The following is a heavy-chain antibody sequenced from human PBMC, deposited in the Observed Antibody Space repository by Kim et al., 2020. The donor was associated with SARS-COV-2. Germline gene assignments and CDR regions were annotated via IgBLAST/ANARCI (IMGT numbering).Heavy chain of an antibody. CDR2: IYYSGST. D-gene: IGHD3-9*01. J-gene: IGHJ2*01. CDR1: GGSISSYY. CDR3: ARRYGQRENYDILTGYLSPNWYFDL. V-gene: IGHV4-59*08. Sequence: SETLSLTCTVSGGSISSYYWSWIRQPPGKGLEWIGYIYYSGSTNYNPSLKSRVTISVDTSKNQFSLKLSSVTAADTAVYYCARRYGQRENYDILTGYLSPNWYFDLWGRGTLVTVSS.